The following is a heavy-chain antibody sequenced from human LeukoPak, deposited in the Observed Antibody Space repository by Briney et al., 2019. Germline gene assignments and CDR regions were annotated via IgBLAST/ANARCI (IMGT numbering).Heavy chain of an antibody. CDR1: GGSFSGYY. J-gene: IGHJ4*02. CDR2: IYHSGST. Sequence: PSETLSLTCAVYGGSFSGYYWSWIRQPPGKGLEWIGEIYHSGSTNYNPSLKSRVTISVDTSKNQFSLKLSSVTAADTAVYYCARGHRGYNRSYYFDYWGQGTLVTVSS. CDR3: ARGHRGYNRSYYFDY. V-gene: IGHV4-34*01. D-gene: IGHD5-24*01.